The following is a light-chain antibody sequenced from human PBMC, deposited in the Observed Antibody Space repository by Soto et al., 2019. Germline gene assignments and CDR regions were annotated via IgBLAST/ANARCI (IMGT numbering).Light chain of an antibody. CDR1: QSISSY. Sequence: DIQMTQSPSSLSASVGDRVTITCRASQSISSYLNWYQQKPGKAPKLLIYGASSLQSGVPSRFSGSGSGTDFTLTISSLQPEDCATYYCQQSYSTPPFTFGPGTKVDIK. J-gene: IGKJ3*01. CDR2: GAS. CDR3: QQSYSTPPFT. V-gene: IGKV1-39*01.